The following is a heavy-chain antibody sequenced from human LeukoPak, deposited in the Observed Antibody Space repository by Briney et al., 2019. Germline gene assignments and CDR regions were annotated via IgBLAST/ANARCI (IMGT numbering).Heavy chain of an antibody. Sequence: ASVTVSCTASGYTFTGYYMHWVRQAPGQGLEWMGRINPNSGGTNYAQKFQGRVSMTRDTSISTAYMELSRLRSEDTAVYYCARELTYYDFWSGYLSFDYWGQGTLVTVSS. CDR3: ARELTYYDFWSGYLSFDY. CDR2: INPNSGGT. J-gene: IGHJ4*02. V-gene: IGHV1-2*06. CDR1: GYTFTGYY. D-gene: IGHD3-3*01.